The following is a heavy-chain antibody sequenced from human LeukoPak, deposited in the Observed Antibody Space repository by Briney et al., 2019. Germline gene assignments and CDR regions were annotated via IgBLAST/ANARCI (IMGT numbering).Heavy chain of an antibody. Sequence: GGSLRLSCAASAFTFGNYNMNWVRQAPGKGLEWVSGITGSGSTTYYADSVKGRFTISRDNSKNTLYLQMTSPRAEDTAAYYCAKDGNWARFENWGQGTLVTVSS. CDR3: AKDGNWARFEN. CDR1: AFTFGNYN. V-gene: IGHV3-23*01. D-gene: IGHD7-27*01. CDR2: ITGSGSTT. J-gene: IGHJ4*02.